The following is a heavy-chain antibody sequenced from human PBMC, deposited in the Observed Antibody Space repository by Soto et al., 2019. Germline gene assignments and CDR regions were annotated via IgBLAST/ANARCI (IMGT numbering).Heavy chain of an antibody. CDR2: IYYSGST. D-gene: IGHD4-4*01. V-gene: IGHV4-31*03. CDR3: ARVYSNYGRGGGLVDY. CDR1: GGSISSGGYY. J-gene: IGHJ4*02. Sequence: QVQLQGSGPGLVKPSQTLSLTCTVSGGSISSGGYYWSWIRQHPGKVLEWIGYIYYSGSTYYNPSLKSRVTISVDTSKNQFSLKLSSVTAADTAVYYCARVYSNYGRGGGLVDYWGQGTLVTVSS.